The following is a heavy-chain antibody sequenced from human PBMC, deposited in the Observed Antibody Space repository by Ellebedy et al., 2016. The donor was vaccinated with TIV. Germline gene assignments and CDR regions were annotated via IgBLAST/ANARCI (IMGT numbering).Heavy chain of an antibody. V-gene: IGHV3-64D*06. CDR1: GFTFSSYA. Sequence: GESLKISXSASGFTFSSYAMHWVRQAPGKGLEYVSAISSNGGSTYYADSVKGRFTISRDNSKNTLYLQMSSLRAEDTAVYYCVKFERITMIRNPPKPQWGWGQGTLVTVSS. CDR2: ISSNGGST. J-gene: IGHJ4*02. D-gene: IGHD3-22*01. CDR3: VKFERITMIRNPPKPQWG.